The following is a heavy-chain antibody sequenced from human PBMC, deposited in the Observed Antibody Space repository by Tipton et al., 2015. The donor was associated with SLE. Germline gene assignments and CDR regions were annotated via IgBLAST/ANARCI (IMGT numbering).Heavy chain of an antibody. D-gene: IGHD2-21*02. CDR3: AREGADDCLDY. CDR1: GGSISSTNHY. J-gene: IGHJ4*02. CDR2: IYFSGST. V-gene: IGHV4-39*07. Sequence: TLSLTCTVSGGSISSTNHYWGWIRQPPGRGLEWIGSIYFSGSTYYNPSLKSRVTISVDTSKNQFSLKLSSVTAADTAVYYCAREGADDCLDYWGQGTLVTVSS.